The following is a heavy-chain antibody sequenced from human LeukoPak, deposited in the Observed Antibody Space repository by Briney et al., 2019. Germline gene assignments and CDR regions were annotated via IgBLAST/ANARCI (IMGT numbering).Heavy chain of an antibody. Sequence: GGSLRLSCAASGFTFDDYAVTWVRQAPGKGLEWVGFIASETYGGTAEYAASVKGRFTISRDDSNSIAYLQMNSLKTEDTAVYYCTRDQTPYYWGQGTLVTVSS. V-gene: IGHV3-49*04. CDR2: IASETYGGTA. CDR1: GFTFDDYA. CDR3: TRDQTPYY. J-gene: IGHJ4*02.